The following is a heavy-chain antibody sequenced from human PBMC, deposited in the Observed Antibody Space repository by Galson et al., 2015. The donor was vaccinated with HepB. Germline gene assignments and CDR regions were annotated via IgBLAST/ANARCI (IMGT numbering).Heavy chain of an antibody. Sequence: SVTVSCKASGGTFSSYAISWVRQAPGQGLEWMGGIIPIFGTANYAQKFQGRVTITADESTSTAYMELSSLRSEDTAVYYCASESSVGFIAAGPFDYWGQGTLVTVSS. D-gene: IGHD6-13*01. CDR1: GGTFSSYA. CDR2: IIPIFGTA. CDR3: ASESSVGFIAAGPFDY. J-gene: IGHJ4*02. V-gene: IGHV1-69*13.